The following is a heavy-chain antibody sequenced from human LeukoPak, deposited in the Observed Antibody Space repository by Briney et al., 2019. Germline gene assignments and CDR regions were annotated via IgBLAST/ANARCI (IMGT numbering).Heavy chain of an antibody. V-gene: IGHV4-31*03. Sequence: SETLSLTCTVSGVSLRSGGYCWSWIRQHPGKGLEWIGYFCYSGTTYYTPSLKSRVTISVDTSKNQFSLKLSSVTAADTAVYYCARTYDSRAYFPYYFNYWGQGTLVTVSS. D-gene: IGHD3-22*01. CDR3: ARTYDSRAYFPYYFNY. CDR2: FCYSGTT. CDR1: GVSLRSGGYC. J-gene: IGHJ4*02.